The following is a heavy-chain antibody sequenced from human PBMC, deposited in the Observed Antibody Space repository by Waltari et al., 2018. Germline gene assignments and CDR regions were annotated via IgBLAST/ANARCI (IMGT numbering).Heavy chain of an antibody. V-gene: IGHV1-2*02. J-gene: IGHJ4*02. CDR3: AAGVGAVADRGY. CDR2: INPNSGGT. Sequence: QVQLVQSGAEVKKPGASVKVSCKASGYTFTGYYMHWVRQAPGQGLEWMGWINPNSGGTNYAQKVQGRVTMTRDTSISTAYMELSRLRSDDTAVYYCAAGVGAVADRGYWGQGTLVTVSS. D-gene: IGHD6-19*01. CDR1: GYTFTGYY.